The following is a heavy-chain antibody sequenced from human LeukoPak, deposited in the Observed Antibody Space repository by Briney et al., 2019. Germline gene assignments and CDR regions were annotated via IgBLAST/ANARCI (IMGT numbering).Heavy chain of an antibody. CDR3: AREVWNYMDV. Sequence: ASVKVSCKASGYTFTGYYMHWVRQAPGQGLEWMGWISAYNGNTNYAQKLQGRVTMTTDTSTSTAYMELRSLRSDDTAVYYCAREVWNYMDVWGKGTTVTVSS. D-gene: IGHD1-1*01. J-gene: IGHJ6*03. CDR2: ISAYNGNT. V-gene: IGHV1-18*04. CDR1: GYTFTGYY.